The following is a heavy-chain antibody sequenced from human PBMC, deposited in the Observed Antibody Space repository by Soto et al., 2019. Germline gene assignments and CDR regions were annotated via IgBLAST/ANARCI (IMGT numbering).Heavy chain of an antibody. D-gene: IGHD4-4*01. CDR1: GFTFSSYG. J-gene: IGHJ4*02. CDR2: ISYDGSNK. CDR3: AKDLSFLGGNYGYDY. V-gene: IGHV3-30*18. Sequence: GGSLRLSCAASGFTFSSYGMHWVRQAPGKGLEWVAVISYDGSNKYYADSVKGRFTISRDNSKNTLYLQMNSLRAEDTAVYYCAKDLSFLGGNYGYDYWGQGTLVTVSS.